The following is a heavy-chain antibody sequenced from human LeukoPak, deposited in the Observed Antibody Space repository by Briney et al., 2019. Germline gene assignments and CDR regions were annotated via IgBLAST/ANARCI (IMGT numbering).Heavy chain of an antibody. V-gene: IGHV3-23*01. CDR3: AKDRWSGFSAFEY. D-gene: IGHD3-3*01. Sequence: GGSLRLSCAASGFSSSSYAMSWVRQAPGKGLEWVSTVTAGGDDTYYADSVKGRFTISRDNSKSTVYLQMNSLRADDTAVYYCAKDRWSGFSAFEYWGRGTLVTASS. CDR2: VTAGGDDT. J-gene: IGHJ4*02. CDR1: GFSSSSYA.